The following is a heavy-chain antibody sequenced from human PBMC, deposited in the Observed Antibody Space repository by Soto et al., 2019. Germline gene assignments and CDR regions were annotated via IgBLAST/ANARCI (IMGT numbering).Heavy chain of an antibody. V-gene: IGHV1-18*01. J-gene: IGHJ4*02. CDR3: ARVPRAPYGSRWYPRVVVKDY. CDR1: GYTFTSYG. D-gene: IGHD6-13*01. CDR2: ISAYNGNT. Sequence: GASVKVSCKASGYTFTSYGISWGRQAPGQGLEWMGWISAYNGNTNYAQKLQGRVTMPTDTSTSTAYMELRSLRSADTAVYYCARVPRAPYGSRWYPRVVVKDYWGQGTLGIVSS.